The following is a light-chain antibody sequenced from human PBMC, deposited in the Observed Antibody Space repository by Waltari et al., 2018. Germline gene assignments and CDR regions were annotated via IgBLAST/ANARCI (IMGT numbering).Light chain of an antibody. CDR2: KNE. CDR1: NSNIENNY. CDR3: AAWDGSLSGVI. V-gene: IGLV1-47*01. J-gene: IGLJ2*01. Sequence: QSVVTQTPSASGTPGQTVTISCSGSNSNIENNYVYWYQQFPGTAPKLLIYKNEQRPSGVPDRFSASKSGTSASLAISGLRSEDEADYYCAAWDGSLSGVIFGGGTKLTVL.